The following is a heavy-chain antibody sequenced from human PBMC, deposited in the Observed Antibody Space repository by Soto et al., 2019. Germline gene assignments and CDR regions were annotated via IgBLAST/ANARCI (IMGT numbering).Heavy chain of an antibody. V-gene: IGHV1-18*04. D-gene: IGHD6-13*01. CDR1: GYTFPTYG. CDR3: GASSSPRPVAGYYYGLDV. CDR2: ISAYNGDT. J-gene: IGHJ6*02. Sequence: QVQLVQSGTEVKKPGASVTVSCKASGYTFPTYGITWVRQAPGQGLEWMGWISAYNGDTNSAQRFQGRGTMTTDTSTSTGYMELMKLRSDDAAVYYWGASSSPRPVAGYYYGLDVWGQGTTVTVSS.